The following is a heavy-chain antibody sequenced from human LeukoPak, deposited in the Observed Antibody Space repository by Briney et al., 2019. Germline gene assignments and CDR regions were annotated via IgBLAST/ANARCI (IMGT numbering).Heavy chain of an antibody. V-gene: IGHV4-31*03. Sequence: PSETLSLTCTVSGGSISSGGYYWSWIRQHPGKGLEWIGYIYYSGSTYYNPSLKSRVTISVDTSKNQFSLKLSSVTAADTAAYYCARDSSRLRVRGVKGDAFDIWGQGTMVTVSS. CDR3: ARDSSRLRVRGVKGDAFDI. CDR1: GGSISSGGYY. J-gene: IGHJ3*02. CDR2: IYYSGST. D-gene: IGHD3-10*01.